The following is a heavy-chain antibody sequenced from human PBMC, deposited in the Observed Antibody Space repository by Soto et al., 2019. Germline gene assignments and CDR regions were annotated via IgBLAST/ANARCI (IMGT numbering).Heavy chain of an antibody. Sequence: GGSLRLSCAASGFTFSSYWMSWVRQAPGKXLEWVANIKQDGSEKYYVDSVKGRFTISRDNAKNSLYLQMNSLRAEDTAVYYCAREVVPAARRDGSWIYYSVWSFVYFDYWGQGTLVTVSS. CDR2: IKQDGSEK. J-gene: IGHJ4*02. D-gene: IGHD2-2*01. V-gene: IGHV3-7*01. CDR3: AREVVPAARRDGSWIYYSVWSFVYFDY. CDR1: GFTFSSYW.